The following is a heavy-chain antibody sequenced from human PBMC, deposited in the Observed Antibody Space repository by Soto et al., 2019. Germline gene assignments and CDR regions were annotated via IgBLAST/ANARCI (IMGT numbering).Heavy chain of an antibody. CDR3: AARTRYCSGGSCYMFYYMDV. CDR2: IVVGSGNT. D-gene: IGHD2-15*01. CDR1: GFTFTSSA. J-gene: IGHJ6*03. V-gene: IGHV1-58*02. Sequence: ASVKVSCKASGFTFTSSAMQWVRQARGQRLEWIGWIVVGSGNTNYAQKFQERVTITRDMSTSTAYMELSSLRSEDTAVYYCAARTRYCSGGSCYMFYYMDVWGKGTTVTVSS.